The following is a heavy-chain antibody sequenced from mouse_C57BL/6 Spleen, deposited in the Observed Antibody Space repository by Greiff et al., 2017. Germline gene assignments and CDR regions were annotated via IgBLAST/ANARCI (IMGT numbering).Heavy chain of an antibody. CDR2: IYPGSGTT. CDR1: GYSFTSYY. D-gene: IGHD4-1*01. V-gene: IGHV1-66*01. J-gene: IGHJ2*01. Sequence: VQLQQSGPELVKPGASVKISCKASGYSFTSYYIHWVKQRPGQGLEWIGWIYPGSGTTKYNEKFKGKATLTADTSSSTAYMQLSSLTSEDSAVYYCARGTGTVDYWGQGTTLTVSS. CDR3: ARGTGTVDY.